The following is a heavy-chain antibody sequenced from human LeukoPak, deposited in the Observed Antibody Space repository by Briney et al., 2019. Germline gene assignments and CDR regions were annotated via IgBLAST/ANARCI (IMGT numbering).Heavy chain of an antibody. Sequence: PGGSLRLSCAASEFSVGSNYMTWVRQAPGKGLEWVSLIYSGGSTYYADSVKGRFTISRDNSKNTLYLQMNSLRAEDTAVYGKSGRIDSSFGYWGQGSLVTVSS. CDR3: SGRIDSSFGY. J-gene: IGHJ4*02. CDR2: IYSGGST. CDR1: EFSVGSNY. D-gene: IGHD6-13*01. V-gene: IGHV3-66*01.